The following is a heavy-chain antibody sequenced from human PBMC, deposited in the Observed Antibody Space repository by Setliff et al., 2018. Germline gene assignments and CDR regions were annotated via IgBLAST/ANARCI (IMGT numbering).Heavy chain of an antibody. CDR2: IYYSGST. V-gene: IGHV4-59*12. J-gene: IGHJ1*01. D-gene: IGHD1-26*01. Sequence: SETLSLTCTVSGGSISSYYWSWIRQPPGKGLEWIGYIYYSGSTNYNPSLKSRVTISVDTSKNQFSLKLMPVTAADTAVYYCASRNSDGGPEYFQHWGQGALVTVSS. CDR1: GGSISSYY. CDR3: ASRNSDGGPEYFQH.